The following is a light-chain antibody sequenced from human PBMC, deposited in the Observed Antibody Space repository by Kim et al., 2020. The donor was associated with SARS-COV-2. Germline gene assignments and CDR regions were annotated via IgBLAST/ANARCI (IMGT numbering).Light chain of an antibody. CDR1: QSVSSSY. CDR3: QQYGSSPPKLT. V-gene: IGKV3-20*01. J-gene: IGKJ4*01. Sequence: PGERATLSCRASQSVSSSYLAWYQQKPGQAPRLLIYGASSRATGIPDRFSGSGSGTDFTLTISRLEPEDFAVYYCQQYGSSPPKLTFGGGTKVEIK. CDR2: GAS.